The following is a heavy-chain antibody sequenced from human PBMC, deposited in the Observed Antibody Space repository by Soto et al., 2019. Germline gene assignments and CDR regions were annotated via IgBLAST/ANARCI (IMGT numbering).Heavy chain of an antibody. CDR3: AKGEYYDFWSGYSTAGIDY. Sequence: PGGSLRLSCAASGFTFSSYAMSWVRQAPGKGLEWVSAISGSGGSTYYADSVKGRFTISRDNSKNTLYLQMNSLRAEDTAVYYCAKGEYYDFWSGYSTAGIDYWGQGTLVTVFS. V-gene: IGHV3-23*01. D-gene: IGHD3-3*01. J-gene: IGHJ4*02. CDR2: ISGSGGST. CDR1: GFTFSSYA.